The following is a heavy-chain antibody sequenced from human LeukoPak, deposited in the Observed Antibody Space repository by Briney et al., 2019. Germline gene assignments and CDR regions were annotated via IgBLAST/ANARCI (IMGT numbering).Heavy chain of an antibody. Sequence: ASVKVSCKASGYTFTSYYMHWVRQAPGQGLEWMGWINPNSGGTNYAQKFQGRVTMTRDTSISTAYMELSRLRSDDTAVYYCARAVVVVAATGLSFGCWFDPWGQGTLVTVSS. CDR1: GYTFTSYY. CDR2: INPNSGGT. D-gene: IGHD2-15*01. V-gene: IGHV1-2*02. CDR3: ARAVVVVAATGLSFGCWFDP. J-gene: IGHJ5*02.